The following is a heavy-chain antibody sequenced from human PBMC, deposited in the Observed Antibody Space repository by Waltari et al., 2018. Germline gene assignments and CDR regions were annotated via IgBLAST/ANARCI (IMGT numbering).Heavy chain of an antibody. D-gene: IGHD2-8*02. Sequence: QVQLVESGGGVVQPGRSLRLSCAASGFTFSSSGMHWVRQTPGRGLEGVAVISSCGSRKSYADAVKGRFSISRDNSKNSLSVEMNSLRPEDTAVYYCASCTGGNCYYYGFDVWGQGTTVTVSS. CDR3: ASCTGGNCYYYGFDV. CDR1: GFTFSSSG. J-gene: IGHJ6*02. V-gene: IGHV3-30*03. CDR2: ISSCGSRK.